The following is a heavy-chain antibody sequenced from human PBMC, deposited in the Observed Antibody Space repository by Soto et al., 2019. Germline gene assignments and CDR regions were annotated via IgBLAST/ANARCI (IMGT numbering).Heavy chain of an antibody. J-gene: IGHJ6*02. CDR1: GGTFSSYT. Sequence: QVQLVQSGAEVKKPGSSVKVSCKASGGTFSSYTISWVRQAPGQGLEWMGRIIPILGIANYAQKCQGRVTITADKSTSTAYMELSSLRSEDTAVYYCARDLTTLNYYYYGMDVWGQGTTVTVSS. D-gene: IGHD4-4*01. CDR2: IIPILGIA. V-gene: IGHV1-69*08. CDR3: ARDLTTLNYYYYGMDV.